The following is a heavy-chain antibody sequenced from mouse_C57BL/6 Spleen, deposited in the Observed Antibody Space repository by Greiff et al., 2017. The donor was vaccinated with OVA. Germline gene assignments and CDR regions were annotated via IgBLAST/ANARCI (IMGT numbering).Heavy chain of an antibody. CDR3: ARSTGAMDC. J-gene: IGHJ4*01. CDR2: IYPGDGDT. Sequence: QVQLQQSGPELVKPGASVKLSCKASGYAFSSSWMNWVKQRPGKGLEWIGRIYPGDGDTNYNGKFKGKATLTADKSSSTAYMQLSSLTSEDSAVYFCARSTGAMDCWGQGASVTVSS. CDR1: GYAFSSSW. V-gene: IGHV1-82*01.